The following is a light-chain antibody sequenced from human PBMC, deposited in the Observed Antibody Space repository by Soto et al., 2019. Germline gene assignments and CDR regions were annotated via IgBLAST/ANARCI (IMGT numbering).Light chain of an antibody. Sequence: QAVVTQEPSLSVSPGGTVTLTCGLSSGSVSTSYYPSWYQLTPGQTPRTLIHNTNIRSSGVPDRFSGSILGNKAALTITGAQADDESHYYWLLYMGSAIWVFGGGTQLTVL. V-gene: IGLV8-61*01. J-gene: IGLJ3*02. CDR2: NTN. CDR1: SGSVSTSYY. CDR3: LLYMGSAIWV.